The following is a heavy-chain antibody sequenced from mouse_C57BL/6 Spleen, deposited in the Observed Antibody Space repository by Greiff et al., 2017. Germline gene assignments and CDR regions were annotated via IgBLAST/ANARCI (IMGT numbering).Heavy chain of an antibody. Sequence: EVQLVESGGGLVKPGGSLKLSCAASGFTFSAYGMHWVRQAPEKGLEWVAYISSGSSTIYYADTVKGRFTISRDNAKNTLFLQLTSLVSEGTAMYYCARDLFFADWDQGTLVTVSA. D-gene: IGHD6-1*01. CDR1: GFTFSAYG. V-gene: IGHV5-17*01. CDR2: ISSGSSTI. J-gene: IGHJ3*01. CDR3: ARDLFFAD.